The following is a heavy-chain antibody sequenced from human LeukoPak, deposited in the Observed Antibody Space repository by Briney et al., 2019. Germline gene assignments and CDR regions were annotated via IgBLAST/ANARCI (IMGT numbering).Heavy chain of an antibody. CDR3: AREDPASWGRYYYYYGMDV. J-gene: IGHJ6*02. D-gene: IGHD7-27*01. CDR1: GYTFTSYY. V-gene: IGHV1-46*01. CDR2: INPSGGST. Sequence: ASVKVSCKASGYTFTSYYMHWVRQAPGQGLEWMGIINPSGGSTSYAQKFQGRVTMTRDTSTSTVYMELSSLRSEDTAVYYCAREDPASWGRYYYYYGMDVWGQGTTVTVSS.